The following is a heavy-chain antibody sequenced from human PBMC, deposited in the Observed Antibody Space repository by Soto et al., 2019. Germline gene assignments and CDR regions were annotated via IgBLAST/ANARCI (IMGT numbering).Heavy chain of an antibody. V-gene: IGHV3-30-3*01. J-gene: IGHJ4*02. CDR1: GFTFSSYA. CDR3: ARDAVNYDILTGPPGGY. Sequence: AGGSLRLSCAASGFTFSSYAMHWVRQAPGKGLEWVAVISYDGSNKYYADSVKGRFTISRDNSKNTLYLQMNSLRAEDTAVYYCARDAVNYDILTGPPGGYWGQGTLVTVSS. CDR2: ISYDGSNK. D-gene: IGHD3-9*01.